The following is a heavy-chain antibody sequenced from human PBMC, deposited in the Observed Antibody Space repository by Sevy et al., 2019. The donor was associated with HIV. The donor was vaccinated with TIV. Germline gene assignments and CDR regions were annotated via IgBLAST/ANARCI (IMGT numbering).Heavy chain of an antibody. CDR3: VKDVGVGSTRRYADY. J-gene: IGHJ4*02. CDR1: GFSFRTYA. Sequence: GGSLRLSCAASGFSFRTYAMHWVRQAPGKGLEWVAGIWYDGSNENHADSVKVRFTISRDNSKNTLYLQLNSLRAEDTAVYYCVKDVGVGSTRRYADYWGQGTLVTVSS. D-gene: IGHD1-26*01. V-gene: IGHV3-33*06. CDR2: IWYDGSNE.